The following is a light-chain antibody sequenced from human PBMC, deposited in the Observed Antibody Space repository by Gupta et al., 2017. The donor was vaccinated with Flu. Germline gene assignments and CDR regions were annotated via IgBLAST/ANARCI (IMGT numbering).Light chain of an antibody. V-gene: IGKV3-11*01. CDR2: DAS. J-gene: IGKJ4*01. CDR3: QQRSNWPLT. Sequence: EIVLTQSRATLSLSPGTRATLSCRASQSVNSYLAWYQQKPGQAPRLLIYDASNRATGIPARFRGSGSGTDFTLTISSLESEDFAVYYCQQRSNWPLTFGGGTKVEI. CDR1: QSVNSY.